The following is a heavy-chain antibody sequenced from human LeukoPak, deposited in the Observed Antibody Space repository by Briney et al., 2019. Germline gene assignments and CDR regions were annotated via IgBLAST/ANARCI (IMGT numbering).Heavy chain of an antibody. V-gene: IGHV1-69*04. J-gene: IGHJ4*02. CDR1: GGTFSSYA. CDR3: ARVRRSGSYFDY. CDR2: IIPILGIA. Sequence: ASVKVSCKASGGTFSSYAISWVRQAPGQGLEWMGRIIPILGIANYAQKFQGRVTITADKSTSTAYMELSSLRSEDTAVYYCARVRRSGSYFDYWGQGTLVTVSS. D-gene: IGHD1-26*01.